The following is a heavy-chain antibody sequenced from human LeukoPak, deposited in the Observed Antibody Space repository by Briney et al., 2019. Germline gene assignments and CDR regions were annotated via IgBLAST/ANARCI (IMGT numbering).Heavy chain of an antibody. V-gene: IGHV1-2*02. CDR2: INPNSGGT. D-gene: IGHD5-18*01. CDR3: ARVDTAMVAGGGDY. J-gene: IGHJ4*02. Sequence: GASVKVSCKASGFTFTAYHMHWVRQAPGQGLEWMGWINPNSGGTNYAQKFQGRVTMTRDTSISTAYMELSRLRSDDTAVYYCARVDTAMVAGGGDYWGQGTLVTVSS. CDR1: GFTFTAYH.